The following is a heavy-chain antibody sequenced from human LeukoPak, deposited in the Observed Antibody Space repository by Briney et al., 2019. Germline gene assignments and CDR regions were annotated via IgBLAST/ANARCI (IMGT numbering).Heavy chain of an antibody. CDR2: INHSGST. CDR1: GGSFSGYY. J-gene: IGHJ4*02. CDR3: AGIGSGSDC. Sequence: SETLSLTCAVYGGSFSGYYWSWIRQPPGKGLEWIGEINHSGSTNYNPSLKSRVTISVDTSKNQFSLKLSSVTAADTAVYYCAGIGSGSDCWGQGTLVTVSS. D-gene: IGHD2-15*01. V-gene: IGHV4-34*01.